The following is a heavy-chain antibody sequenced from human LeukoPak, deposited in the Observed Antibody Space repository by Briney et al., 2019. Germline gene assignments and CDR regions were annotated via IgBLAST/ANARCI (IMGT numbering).Heavy chain of an antibody. CDR3: ARDGGTGPRYYYYYMDV. CDR1: GFTFSSYS. CDR2: ISSSSSYI. D-gene: IGHD3/OR15-3a*01. J-gene: IGHJ6*03. Sequence: PGGSLRLSCAASGFTFSSYSMNWVRQAPGKGLEWVSSISSSSSYIYYADSVKGRFTISRDNAKNSLYLQMNSLRAEDTAVYYCARDGGTGPRYYYYYMDVWGKGTTVTVSS. V-gene: IGHV3-21*01.